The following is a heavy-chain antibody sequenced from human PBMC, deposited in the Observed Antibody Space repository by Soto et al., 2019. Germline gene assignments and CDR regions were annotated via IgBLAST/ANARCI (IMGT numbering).Heavy chain of an antibody. CDR3: ARSAPFWGCSDSSGEEGDV. Sequence: SETLSLTCTVSGGSISSGYYWSWIRQHPGKGLEWIGYIYYSGSTFYNPSLKSRVTISLDMSKNQFSLNLNSVTAADTAGYYCARSAPFWGCSDSSGEEGDVWGQGTTVTVSS. V-gene: IGHV4-31*03. CDR2: IYYSGST. CDR1: GGSISSGYY. J-gene: IGHJ6*02. D-gene: IGHD3-22*01.